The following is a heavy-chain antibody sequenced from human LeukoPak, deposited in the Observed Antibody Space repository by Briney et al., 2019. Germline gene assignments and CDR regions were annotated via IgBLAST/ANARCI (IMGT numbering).Heavy chain of an antibody. CDR2: IIPILGIA. CDR3: ARVVSGAYFDY. J-gene: IGHJ4*02. CDR1: GGTFSSYA. D-gene: IGHD7-27*01. V-gene: IGHV1-69*04. Sequence: SVKVSCKASGGTFSSYAISWVRQAPGQGLEWMGRIIPILGIANYAQKFQGRVTITADKSTSTAYMELSSLRSEDTAVYYCARVVSGAYFDYWGQGTLVTVSS.